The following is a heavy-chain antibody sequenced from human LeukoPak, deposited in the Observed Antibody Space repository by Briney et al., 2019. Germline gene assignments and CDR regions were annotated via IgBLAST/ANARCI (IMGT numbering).Heavy chain of an antibody. D-gene: IGHD7-27*01. V-gene: IGHV1-69*04. CDR2: IIPILGIA. CDR1: GGTFSSYA. Sequence: SVKVTCKASGGTFSSYAISWVRQAPGQGLEWMGRIIPILGIANYAQKFQGRVTITADKSTSTAYMELSSLRSEDTAVYYCARGLGHYYYYYMDVWGKGTTVTVSS. J-gene: IGHJ6*03. CDR3: ARGLGHYYYYYMDV.